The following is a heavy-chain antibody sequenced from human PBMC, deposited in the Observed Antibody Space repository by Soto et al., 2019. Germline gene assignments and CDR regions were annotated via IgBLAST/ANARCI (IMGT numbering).Heavy chain of an antibody. CDR1: GGSVSSGSYY. CDR3: ARESGWNYSYSNDMDV. D-gene: IGHD2-15*01. Sequence: SETLSLTCTISGGSVSSGSYYWSWIRQPPGKGLEWIGYIHYSGSTNYNPSLKSRVTISVDTSKNQFSLKLSSVTAADTAVYYCARESGWNYSYSNDMDVCAQGTNVTVSS. J-gene: IGHJ6*02. CDR2: IHYSGST. V-gene: IGHV4-61*01.